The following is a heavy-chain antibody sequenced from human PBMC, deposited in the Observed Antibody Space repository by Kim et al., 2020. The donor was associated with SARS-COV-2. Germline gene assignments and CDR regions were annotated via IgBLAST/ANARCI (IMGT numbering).Heavy chain of an antibody. J-gene: IGHJ6*02. CDR2: SYHSGST. Sequence: KGLEWIGSSYHSGSTYYNPSLKSRVTISVDTTKNQFSLKVTSVSAADTAVYYCARGRWDSSGWSYGMDVWGQGTTVTVSS. CDR3: ARGRWDSSGWSYGMDV. D-gene: IGHD6-19*01. V-gene: IGHV4-38-2*02.